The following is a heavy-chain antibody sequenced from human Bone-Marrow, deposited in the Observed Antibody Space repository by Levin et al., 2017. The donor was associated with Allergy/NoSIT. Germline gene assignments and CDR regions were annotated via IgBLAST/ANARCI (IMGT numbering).Heavy chain of an antibody. CDR1: GFTFNTYA. Sequence: PGGSLRLSCVASGFTFNTYAMNWVRQAPGQGLEWVSSVSNDGHYTFYADSVKRRFTISRDNSKNTLFLQMNSLGAEDTALYYCAKDDGTAYYSFDSWGQGALVTVSS. CDR3: AKDDGTAYYSFDS. D-gene: IGHD1-26*01. CDR2: VSNDGHYT. J-gene: IGHJ4*02. V-gene: IGHV3-23*01.